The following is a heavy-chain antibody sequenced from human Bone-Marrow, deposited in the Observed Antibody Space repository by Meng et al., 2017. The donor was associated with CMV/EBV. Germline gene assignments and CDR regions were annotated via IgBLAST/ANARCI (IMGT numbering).Heavy chain of an antibody. CDR1: GSTFSSYS. Sequence: GESLKISCAASGSTFSSYSMNWVRQAPGKGLEWVSSISSSSSYIYYADSVKGRFTISRDNAKNSLYLQMNSLRAEDTAVYYCARVGGSSSWRPYYYYYGMDVWGQGTTVTVSS. J-gene: IGHJ6*02. CDR2: ISSSSSYI. CDR3: ARVGGSSSWRPYYYYYGMDV. V-gene: IGHV3-21*01. D-gene: IGHD6-13*01.